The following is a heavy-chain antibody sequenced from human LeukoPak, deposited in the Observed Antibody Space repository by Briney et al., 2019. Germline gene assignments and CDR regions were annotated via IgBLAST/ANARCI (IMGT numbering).Heavy chain of an antibody. CDR3: ARADWGSSWFFDY. CDR1: GFTFSSYT. CDR2: ISGSSSTI. Sequence: GGSLRLSCAASGFTFSSYTMNWVRQAPGKGLEWLSYISGSSSTIYYADSVKGRFTISRDNAKNSLYLQMNSLRDEDTAVYYCARADWGSSWFFDYWGQGTLVTVSS. D-gene: IGHD6-13*01. J-gene: IGHJ4*02. V-gene: IGHV3-48*02.